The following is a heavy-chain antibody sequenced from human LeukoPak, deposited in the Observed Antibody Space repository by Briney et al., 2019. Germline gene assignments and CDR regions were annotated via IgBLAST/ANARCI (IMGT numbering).Heavy chain of an antibody. D-gene: IGHD3-3*01. CDR1: GGTFSSYA. J-gene: IGHJ4*02. V-gene: IGHV1-69*04. Sequence: GALVKVSCKASGGTFSSYAISWVRQAPGQGLEWMGRIIPILGIANYAQKFQGRVTITADKSTSTAYMELSSLRSEDTAVYYCARSTIFGVVIMYFDYWGQGTLVTVSS. CDR3: ARSTIFGVVIMYFDY. CDR2: IIPILGIA.